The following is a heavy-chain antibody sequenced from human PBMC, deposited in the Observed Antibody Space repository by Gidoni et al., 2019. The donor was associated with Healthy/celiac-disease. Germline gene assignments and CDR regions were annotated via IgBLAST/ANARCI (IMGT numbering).Heavy chain of an antibody. Sequence: QVQLQESGPGLVKPSETLSLTCTVYGASLRSYYWSWIRQPPGKGLEWIGYSYSSGSTNYNPSRKSRVTIAVDTSKTQFSLKLSSVTAADTAVYYCARDRELYSSSPTWFDPWGQGTLVTVSS. D-gene: IGHD6-6*01. J-gene: IGHJ5*02. CDR2: SYSSGST. CDR3: ARDRELYSSSPTWFDP. CDR1: GASLRSYY. V-gene: IGHV4-59*01.